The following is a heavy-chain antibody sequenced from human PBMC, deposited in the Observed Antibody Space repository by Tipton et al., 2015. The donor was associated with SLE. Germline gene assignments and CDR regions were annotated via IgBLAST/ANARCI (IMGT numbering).Heavy chain of an antibody. CDR2: IIPIFGTA. CDR3: ARGGYSSGWRAFDI. D-gene: IGHD6-19*01. V-gene: IGHV1-69*01. CDR1: GGTFSSYA. J-gene: IGHJ3*02. Sequence: QLVQSGPEVKKPGSSVKVSCKASGGTFSSYAISWVRQAPGQGLEWMGGIIPIFGTANYAQKVQGRVTITTDESTSTAYMELSSLRSEDTTVYYWARGGYSSGWRAFDIWGQGTMVAVSS.